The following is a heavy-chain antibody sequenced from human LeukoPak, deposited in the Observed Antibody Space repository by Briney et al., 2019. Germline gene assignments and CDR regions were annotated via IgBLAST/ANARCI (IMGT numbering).Heavy chain of an antibody. CDR3: ARARVRYAFDI. Sequence: GGSLRLSCAASGFTFSSYWMSWDRQAPGKGLEWVANIKQDGSEKYYVDSVKGRFTISRDNAKNSLYLQMNSLRAEDAAVYYCARARVRYAFDIWGQGTMVTVSS. CDR1: GFTFSSYW. V-gene: IGHV3-7*01. D-gene: IGHD3-10*01. J-gene: IGHJ3*02. CDR2: IKQDGSEK.